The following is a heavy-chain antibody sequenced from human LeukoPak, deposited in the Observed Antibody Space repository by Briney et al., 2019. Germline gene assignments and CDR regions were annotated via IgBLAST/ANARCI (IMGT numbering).Heavy chain of an antibody. CDR2: VTSGGDYI. CDR3: ARGHYDVLAASYKWTPDY. D-gene: IGHD3-9*01. CDR1: GFTFNTFN. J-gene: IGHJ4*02. V-gene: IGHV3-21*01. Sequence: GGSLRLSCAASGFTFNTFNMNWVRQAPGKGLEWVSSVTSGGDYIYYADSVKARFTTSRDNAMNSLSLQLNSLRVEDTAVYYCARGHYDVLAASYKWTPDYWGQGTLVTVSS.